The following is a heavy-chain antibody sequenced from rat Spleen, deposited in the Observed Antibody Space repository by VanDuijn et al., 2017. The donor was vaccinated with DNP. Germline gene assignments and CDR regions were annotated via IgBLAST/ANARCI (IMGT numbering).Heavy chain of an antibody. J-gene: IGHJ2*01. Sequence: EVQLVESGGGLVQPGRSMKLSCAASGFTFSNYYMAWVRQAPTKGLEWVASITNSGGSTYYRDSVKGRFTISRDNAKSTLYLQMDSLRSEDTATYYCTRDNSGGFDYWGQGVMVTVSS. D-gene: IGHD4-3*01. CDR3: TRDNSGGFDY. V-gene: IGHV5-25*01. CDR2: ITNSGGST. CDR1: GFTFSNYY.